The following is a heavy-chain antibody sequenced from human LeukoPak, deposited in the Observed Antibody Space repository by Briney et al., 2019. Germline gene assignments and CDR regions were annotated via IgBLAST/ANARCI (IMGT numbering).Heavy chain of an antibody. CDR1: GGSISSSSYY. V-gene: IGHV4-39*01. J-gene: IGHJ4*02. CDR3: ARYCSGGSCFNQIGRGDDY. D-gene: IGHD2-15*01. Sequence: PSETLSLTCTVSGGSISSSSYYWGWIRQPPGKGLEWIGSIYYSGSTYYNPSLKSRVTISVDTSKNQFSRKLSSVTAADTAVYYCARYCSGGSCFNQIGRGDDYWGQGTLVTVSS. CDR2: IYYSGST.